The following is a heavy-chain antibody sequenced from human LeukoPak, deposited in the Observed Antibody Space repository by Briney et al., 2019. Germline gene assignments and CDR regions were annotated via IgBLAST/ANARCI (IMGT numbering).Heavy chain of an antibody. Sequence: GGSLRLSCAASGFTFGSYSMNWVRQAPGKGLEWVSSISSSSSYIYYADSVKGRFTISRDNAKNSLYLQMNSLRAEDTAVYFCAKQAGWGAYFSFLPFDFWGRGTLVTVSS. D-gene: IGHD3-3*01. CDR1: GFTFGSYS. CDR3: AKQAGWGAYFSFLPFDF. J-gene: IGHJ4*02. CDR2: ISSSSSYI. V-gene: IGHV3-21*01.